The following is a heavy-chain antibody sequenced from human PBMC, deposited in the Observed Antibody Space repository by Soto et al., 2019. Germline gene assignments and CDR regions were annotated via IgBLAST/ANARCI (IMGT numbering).Heavy chain of an antibody. Sequence: GASVKVSCKASGGTFSSYAISWVRQAPGQGLEWMGGIIPIFGTANYAQKFQGRVTITANESTSTAYMELSSLRSEDTAVYYCARATAMVTFGYYYDMDVWGQGTTVTVSS. CDR1: GGTFSSYA. CDR3: ARATAMVTFGYYYDMDV. CDR2: IIPIFGTA. D-gene: IGHD5-18*01. J-gene: IGHJ6*02. V-gene: IGHV1-69*13.